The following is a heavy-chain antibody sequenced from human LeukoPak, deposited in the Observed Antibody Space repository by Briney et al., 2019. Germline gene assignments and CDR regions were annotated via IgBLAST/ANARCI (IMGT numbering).Heavy chain of an antibody. CDR2: ISYDGSNK. CDR3: AKSPAMGSSPYYFDY. D-gene: IGHD1-26*01. CDR1: GFTFSSYG. J-gene: IGHJ4*02. Sequence: GGSLRLSCAASGFTFSSYGMHWVRQAPVKGLEWVAVISYDGSNKYYADSVKGRFTISRDNSKNTLYLQMNSLRAEDTAVYYCAKSPAMGSSPYYFDYWGQGTLVTVSS. V-gene: IGHV3-30*18.